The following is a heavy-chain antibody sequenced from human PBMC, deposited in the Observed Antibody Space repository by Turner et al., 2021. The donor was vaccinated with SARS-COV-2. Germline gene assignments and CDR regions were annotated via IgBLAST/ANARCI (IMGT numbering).Heavy chain of an antibody. Sequence: EVQLVAAGGGLIQPGGSLRLSCAASGFTVSSNYMSWVRQAPGKGLEWVSVISSGGNTYYADSVKGRFTISRDNSKNTLYLQMNSLRAEDTAVYYCERGGEFQLLHYYGMDVWGQGTTVTVSS. CDR3: ERGGEFQLLHYYGMDV. V-gene: IGHV3-53*01. J-gene: IGHJ6*02. CDR1: GFTVSSNY. D-gene: IGHD2-2*01. CDR2: ISSGGNT.